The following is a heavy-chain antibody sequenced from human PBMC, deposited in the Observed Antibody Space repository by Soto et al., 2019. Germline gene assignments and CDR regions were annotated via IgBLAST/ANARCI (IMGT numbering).Heavy chain of an antibody. D-gene: IGHD2-2*02. V-gene: IGHV1-18*01. J-gene: IGHJ5*01. CDR3: ARVRDYIEYEVFDP. Sequence: ASVKVSCKASGYAFKSFGISWVRRAPGHGLEWMGWISAYNHNTNYAQKFQGRVTMTADTSTSTAYMELRSLRSDDTAVYYCARVRDYIEYEVFDPWGQGTLVAV. CDR1: GYAFKSFG. CDR2: ISAYNHNT.